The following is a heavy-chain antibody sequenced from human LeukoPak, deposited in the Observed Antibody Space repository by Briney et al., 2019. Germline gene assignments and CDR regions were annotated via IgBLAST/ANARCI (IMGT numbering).Heavy chain of an antibody. CDR3: SRGLTYYDYVWGSYRLSEGNDY. Sequence: ASVKVSCKASGYTFTSYDINWVRQATGQGLELMGWMNPNSGNTGYAQKFQGRVTMTRNTSISTAYMELSSLRSEDTAVYYCSRGLTYYDYVWGSYRLSEGNDYWGQGTLVTVSS. D-gene: IGHD3-16*02. V-gene: IGHV1-8*01. J-gene: IGHJ4*02. CDR2: MNPNSGNT. CDR1: GYTFTSYD.